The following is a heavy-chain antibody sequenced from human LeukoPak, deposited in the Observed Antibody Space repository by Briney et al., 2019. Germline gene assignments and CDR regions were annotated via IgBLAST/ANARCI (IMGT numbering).Heavy chain of an antibody. Sequence: SETLSLTCTVSGGSISSYYWSWIRQPPGKGLEWIGYIYYSGSTNYNPSLKSRVTISVDTSKNQFSLKLSSVTAADTAVYYCARRGFGDGYNYAFDYWGQGTLVTASS. CDR1: GGSISSYY. J-gene: IGHJ4*02. D-gene: IGHD5-24*01. CDR3: ARRGFGDGYNYAFDY. V-gene: IGHV4-59*01. CDR2: IYYSGST.